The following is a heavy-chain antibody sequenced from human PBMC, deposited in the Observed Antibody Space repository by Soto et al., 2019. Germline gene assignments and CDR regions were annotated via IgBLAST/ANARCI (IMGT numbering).Heavy chain of an antibody. Sequence: EVQLVESGGGVVQPGGSLRLSCAASGLSVGNNYMSWVRQAPGKGLEWVSVIYSGSTTHYADSVKGRFSISRDSSRNTVYLQMNSLRVEDTAVYHCARGYLVQGYGAGTYFDYWGQGTLVTVSS. CDR1: GLSVGNNY. CDR2: IYSGSTT. CDR3: ARGYLVQGYGAGTYFDY. D-gene: IGHD3-10*01. V-gene: IGHV3-66*01. J-gene: IGHJ4*02.